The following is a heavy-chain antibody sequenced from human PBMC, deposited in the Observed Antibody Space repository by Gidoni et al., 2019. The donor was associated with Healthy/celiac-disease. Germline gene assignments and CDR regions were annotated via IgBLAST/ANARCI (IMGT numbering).Heavy chain of an antibody. J-gene: IGHJ3*02. D-gene: IGHD3-10*01. CDR2: IWYDGSNK. CDR3: ARGLTMVRGPKGDAFDI. CDR1: GFTFSSYG. Sequence: QVQLVESGGGVVQPGRSLRLSCAASGFTFSSYGMHWVRQAPGKGLEWVAVIWYDGSNKYYADSVKGRFTISRDNSKNTLYLQMNSLRAEDTAVYYCARGLTMVRGPKGDAFDIWGQGTMVTVSS. V-gene: IGHV3-33*01.